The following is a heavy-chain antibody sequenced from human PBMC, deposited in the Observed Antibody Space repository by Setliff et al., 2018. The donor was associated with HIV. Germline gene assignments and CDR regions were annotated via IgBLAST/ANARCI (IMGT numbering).Heavy chain of an antibody. CDR3: ARDEERRGPPGI. J-gene: IGHJ3*02. Sequence: ASVKVSCKASGYTFTGYYMHWVRQAPGQGLEWMEWINPNSGGTTYAQKFQGRVTMTRDTSISTAYMEVSRLRSDDTAVYYCARDEERRGPPGIWGQGTMVTVSS. CDR2: INPNSGGT. D-gene: IGHD1-26*01. V-gene: IGHV1-2*02. CDR1: GYTFTGYY.